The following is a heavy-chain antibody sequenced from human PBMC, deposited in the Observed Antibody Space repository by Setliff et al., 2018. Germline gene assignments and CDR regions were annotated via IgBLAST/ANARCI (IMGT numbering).Heavy chain of an antibody. CDR2: IHSGGSST. CDR1: GFTFSSYA. CDR3: AKDQRESTGWFRLFDY. J-gene: IGHJ4*02. Sequence: PGGSLRLSCAASGFTFSSYAMSWVRQAPGKGLEWVSVIHSGGSSTYYADSVKGRFTISRDNSKNTVYLQMNSLRAEDTAVYYCAKDQRESTGWFRLFDYWGQGVLVTVSS. V-gene: IGHV3-23*03. D-gene: IGHD6-19*01.